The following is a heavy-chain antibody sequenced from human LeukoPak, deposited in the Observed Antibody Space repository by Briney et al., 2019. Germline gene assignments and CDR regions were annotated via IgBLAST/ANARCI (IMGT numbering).Heavy chain of an antibody. J-gene: IGHJ4*02. CDR2: IIPILRTP. V-gene: IGHV1-69*05. D-gene: IGHD4-23*01. Sequence: ASVKVSCKASGGGSFSNYALSWVRQAPGQGLEWMAGIIPILRTPNYAQRFQGRLTITTDESTSTAYMELSSLRSEDTAVYYCARGKSPTVVTPFDYWGQGTLVTVSS. CDR3: ARGKSPTVVTPFDY. CDR1: GGGSFSNYA.